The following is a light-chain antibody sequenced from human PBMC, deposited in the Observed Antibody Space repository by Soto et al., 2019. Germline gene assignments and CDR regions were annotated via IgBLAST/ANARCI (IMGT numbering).Light chain of an antibody. J-gene: IGLJ2*01. CDR1: NSDIGGYNY. Sequence: QSALTQPASVSGSPGQSITISCTGTNSDIGGYNYVSWYQHLPGKAPKLLIYGVTNRPSGVSNRFSGSKSGNTASLTISGLQAEDEADYYCTSYTSIPILVFGGGTKVTVL. V-gene: IGLV2-14*01. CDR2: GVT. CDR3: TSYTSIPILV.